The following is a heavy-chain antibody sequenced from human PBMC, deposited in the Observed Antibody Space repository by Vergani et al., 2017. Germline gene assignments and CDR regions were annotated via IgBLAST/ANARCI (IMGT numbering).Heavy chain of an antibody. CDR2: ISGSGGST. CDR1: GFTFSSYA. D-gene: IGHD3-10*01. V-gene: IGHV3-23*01. CDR3: ARRGSVSDYFDY. J-gene: IGHJ4*02. Sequence: EVQLLESGGGLVQPGGSLRLSCAASGFTFSSYAMSWVRQAPGKGLEWVSAISGSGGSTYYADSVKGRFTIPRDNSKNTLYLQMNSLRAEDTAVYYCARRGSVSDYFDYWGQGTLVTVSS.